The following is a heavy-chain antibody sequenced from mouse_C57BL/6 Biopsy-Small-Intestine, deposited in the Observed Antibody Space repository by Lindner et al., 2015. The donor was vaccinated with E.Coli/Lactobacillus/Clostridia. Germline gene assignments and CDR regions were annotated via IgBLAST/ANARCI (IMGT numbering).Heavy chain of an antibody. CDR3: ARGIFRLDV. J-gene: IGHJ1*01. CDR1: GNPLSTYG. CDR2: ISADNGNT. Sequence: SVKVSCKASGNPLSTYGVTWVRQAPGQGLEWLGWISADNGNTNSAQKVQGRVTMTTDTSTSTAYMYLRSLRSDDTAVYYCARGIFRLDVWGQGTTITVSS. V-gene: IGHV1-84*02.